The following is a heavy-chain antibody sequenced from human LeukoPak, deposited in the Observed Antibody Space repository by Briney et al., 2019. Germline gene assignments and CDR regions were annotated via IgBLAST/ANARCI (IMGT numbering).Heavy chain of an antibody. CDR3: VRDSSVPRMEV. Sequence: PGGSLRLSCAASGFTFSRDWMHWVRQAPGEGLVWVSRITNDASSTSYADSVKGRFTISRDNAKNTLYLEMSSLRAEDTAVYYCVRDSSVPRMEVWGKGTTVPVSS. CDR2: ITNDASST. V-gene: IGHV3-74*01. J-gene: IGHJ6*04. CDR1: GFTFSRDW. D-gene: IGHD3-10*01.